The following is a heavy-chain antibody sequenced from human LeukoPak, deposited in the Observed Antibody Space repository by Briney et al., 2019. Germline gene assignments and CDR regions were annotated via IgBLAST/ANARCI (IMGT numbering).Heavy chain of an antibody. V-gene: IGHV3-64D*06. CDR2: ISSNGGST. D-gene: IGHD2-2*01. CDR3: VLSWSRTIPDGDNYYGMDV. Sequence: VGSLLLSSSASAFSFISYAMHWVRQDPAKGLEYVSAISSNGGSTYYAASLKGRFTISRDNSKNTLYLQMSSLRAEDTAVYYCVLSWSRTIPDGDNYYGMDVWGKGTTVTVSS. J-gene: IGHJ6*04. CDR1: AFSFISYA.